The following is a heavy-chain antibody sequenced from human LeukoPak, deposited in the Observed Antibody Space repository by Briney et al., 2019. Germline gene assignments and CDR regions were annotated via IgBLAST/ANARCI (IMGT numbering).Heavy chain of an antibody. CDR2: ISGSGAGT. V-gene: IGHV3-23*01. D-gene: IGHD4-17*01. J-gene: IGHJ4*02. CDR1: GFTFSSYA. CDR3: AKAREDYGDSVHDY. Sequence: GGSLRLSCAVSGFTFSSYAMSWVRQAPGKGLEWVSAISGSGAGTYYADSVKGRFTISRDNSKNTLYLQMKSLRAEDTAVYYCAKAREDYGDSVHDYWGQGTLVTVSS.